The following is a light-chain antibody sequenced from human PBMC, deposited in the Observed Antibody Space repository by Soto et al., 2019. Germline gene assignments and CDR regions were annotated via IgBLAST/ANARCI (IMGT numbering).Light chain of an antibody. CDR1: SSNIGAGYD. Sequence: QLVLTQPPSVSGAPGQRVTISCTGSSSNIGAGYDVHWYQQLPGTAPKLLIYGNSNRPSGVPDRFSGSKSGTSGSLAITGLQAEDEADYYCQSYDSSLLGVCGGGTKLTVL. V-gene: IGLV1-40*01. J-gene: IGLJ3*02. CDR3: QSYDSSLLGV. CDR2: GNS.